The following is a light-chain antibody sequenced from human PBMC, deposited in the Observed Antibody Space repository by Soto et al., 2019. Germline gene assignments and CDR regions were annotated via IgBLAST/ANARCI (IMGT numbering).Light chain of an antibody. CDR2: GSS. CDR3: QQYDSSLWT. V-gene: IGKV3-20*01. Sequence: DIVLTQSPGTMSLSPGERATLSCRASPGVSRGFLARYQQKPGLAPRPLIYGSSNRAAGIPDRFSGSGSGTDFTLTINTLEPEDFAVYYCQQYDSSLWTFGQGTKVETK. J-gene: IGKJ1*01. CDR1: PGVSRGF.